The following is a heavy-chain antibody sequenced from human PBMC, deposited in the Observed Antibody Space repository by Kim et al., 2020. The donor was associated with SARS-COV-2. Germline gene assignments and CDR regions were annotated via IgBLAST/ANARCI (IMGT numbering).Heavy chain of an antibody. Sequence: SETLSLTCTVSGGSISSYYWSWIRQPPGKGLEWIGYIYYSGSTNYNPSLKSRVTISVDTSKNQFSLKLSSVTAADTAVYYCARVSYYDSSGPENYFDYWGQGTLVTVSS. D-gene: IGHD3-22*01. CDR2: IYYSGST. CDR1: GGSISSYY. CDR3: ARVSYYDSSGPENYFDY. V-gene: IGHV4-59*01. J-gene: IGHJ4*02.